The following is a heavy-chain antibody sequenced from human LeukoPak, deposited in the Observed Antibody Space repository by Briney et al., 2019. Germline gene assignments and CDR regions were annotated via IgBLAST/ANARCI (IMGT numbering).Heavy chain of an antibody. CDR1: GFTFSSYG. CDR2: IKQDGSEK. J-gene: IGHJ4*02. Sequence: PGRSLRLSCAASGFTFSSYGMHWVRQAPGKGLEWVANIKQDGSEKYYVDSVKGRFTISRDNAKNSLYLQMNSLRAEDTAVYYCAIPPGGYYFNWGQGTLVTVSS. D-gene: IGHD3-10*01. CDR3: AIPPGGYYFN. V-gene: IGHV3-7*02.